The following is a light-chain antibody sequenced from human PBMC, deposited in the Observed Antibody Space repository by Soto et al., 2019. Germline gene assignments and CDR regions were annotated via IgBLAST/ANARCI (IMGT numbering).Light chain of an antibody. J-gene: IGKJ2*01. CDR2: AAS. CDR3: QQSYRTSYT. CDR1: QSSSNY. V-gene: IGKV1-39*01. Sequence: DTQMTQSPSSLSASIGDRVTITCRANQSSSNYLNWYQQKPGKAPKLLIYAASSLQTGVPSRFIGSGSGTDFILTISSLQPEDFATYYCQQSYRTSYTFGQGTKLEIK.